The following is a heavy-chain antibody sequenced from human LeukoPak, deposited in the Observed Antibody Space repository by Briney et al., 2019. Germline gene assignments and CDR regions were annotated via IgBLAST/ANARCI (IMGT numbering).Heavy chain of an antibody. CDR3: ARGPLSGAYHESLGGDY. CDR1: GYTFISYD. D-gene: IGHD2-15*01. CDR2: MNPNSGII. J-gene: IGHJ4*02. Sequence: ASVKVSCKASGYTFISYDINWVRQATGQGLEWMGWMNPNSGIIGYAQKFQGRVTMTRNTSISTAYMELSSLRSEDTAVYYCARGPLSGAYHESLGGDYWGQGTLVTVSS. V-gene: IGHV1-8*02.